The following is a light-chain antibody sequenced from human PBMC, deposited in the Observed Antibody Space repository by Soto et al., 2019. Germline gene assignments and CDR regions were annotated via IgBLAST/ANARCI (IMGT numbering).Light chain of an antibody. J-gene: IGKJ1*01. V-gene: IGKV1-5*03. Sequence: DIQMTQSPSTLSASVGDSVTITCRASQSISFYLAWYQQKPGKAPKLLIYEASGLESGVPSRFSGSGSGTEFTLTISSLQPDDFATYYCQQSINYPWTFGQGTKVEVK. CDR2: EAS. CDR1: QSISFY. CDR3: QQSINYPWT.